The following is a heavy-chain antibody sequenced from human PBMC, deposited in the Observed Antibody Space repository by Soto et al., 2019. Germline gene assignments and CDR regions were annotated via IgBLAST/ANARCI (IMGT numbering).Heavy chain of an antibody. D-gene: IGHD5-18*01. CDR1: GFTFDDYA. V-gene: IGHV3-9*01. J-gene: IGHJ4*02. CDR3: AKDMGYGGWVLSPEFDY. Sequence: GGSLRLSCAASGFTFDDYAMHWVRQAPGKGLEWVSGISWNSGSIGYADSVKGRFTISRDNAKNSLYLQMNSLRAEDTALYYCAKDMGYGGWVLSPEFDYWGQGTLVTVSS. CDR2: ISWNSGSI.